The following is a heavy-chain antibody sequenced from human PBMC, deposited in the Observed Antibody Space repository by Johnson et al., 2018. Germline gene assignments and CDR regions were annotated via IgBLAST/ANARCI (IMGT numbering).Heavy chain of an antibody. J-gene: IGHJ6*02. Sequence: VQLVQSGGGLVQPGGSXRLSCAASGFTFSDHYMDWVRQAPGKGLEWVGRTRNKANSYTTEYAASVKGRFTIPRGDSKNSLYLQMNNLRAEDTAVYYCAKDRRYCSGGSCSPDYYYYYGMDVWGQGTTVTVSS. D-gene: IGHD2-15*01. CDR2: TRNKANSYTT. CDR1: GFTFSDHY. CDR3: AKDRRYCSGGSCSPDYYYYYGMDV. V-gene: IGHV3-72*01.